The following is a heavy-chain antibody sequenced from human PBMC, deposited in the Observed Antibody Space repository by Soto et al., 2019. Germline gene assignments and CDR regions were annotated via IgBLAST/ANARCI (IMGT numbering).Heavy chain of an antibody. CDR2: ISYDGSSK. D-gene: IGHD3-9*01. CDR1: GFTFSSYA. V-gene: IGHV3-30-3*01. CDR3: ARSRVPTYYDILTGYYPWGYGMDV. Sequence: QVQLVESGGGVVQPGRSLRLSCAASGFTFSSYAMHWVRQAPGKGLEWVAVISYDGSSKYYADSVKGRFTISRDNSKNTLYLQMNSLRAEDTAVYYCARSRVPTYYDILTGYYPWGYGMDVWGQGTTVTVSS. J-gene: IGHJ6*02.